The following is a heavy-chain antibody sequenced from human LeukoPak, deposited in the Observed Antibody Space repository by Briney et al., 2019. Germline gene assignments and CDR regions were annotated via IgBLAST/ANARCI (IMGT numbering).Heavy chain of an antibody. D-gene: IGHD6-13*01. CDR3: ARVSTAVSLAIDY. CDR2: ISTSSAYI. CDR1: GFTVSSNY. V-gene: IGHV3-21*06. Sequence: GGSLRLSCAASGFTVSSNYMSWVRQAPGKGLEWVSVISTSSAYIYYADSVKGRFTISRDNAKNSLYLQMNSLRVEDTAVYYCARVSTAVSLAIDYWGQGTLVTVST. J-gene: IGHJ4*02.